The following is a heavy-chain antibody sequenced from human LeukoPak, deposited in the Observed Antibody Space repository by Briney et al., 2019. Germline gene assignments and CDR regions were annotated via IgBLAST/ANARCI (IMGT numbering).Heavy chain of an antibody. CDR2: IKHSGST. J-gene: IGHJ5*02. D-gene: IGHD6-19*01. Sequence: PSETLSLTCAVYGGSFSGYYWSWIRQPPGKGLEWIGEIKHSGSTNYNPSLKSRVTISVDTSKNQFSLKLSSVTAADTAVYYCARGVGWLWFDPWGQGTLVTVSS. V-gene: IGHV4-34*01. CDR1: GGSFSGYY. CDR3: ARGVGWLWFDP.